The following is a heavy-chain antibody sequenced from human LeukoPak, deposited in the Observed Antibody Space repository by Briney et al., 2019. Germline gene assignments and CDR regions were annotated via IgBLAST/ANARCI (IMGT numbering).Heavy chain of an antibody. CDR2: IYSGGST. CDR1: GFTVSSNY. Sequence: GGSLRLSCAVSGFTVSSNYMSWVRQAPGKGLEWVSVIYSGGSTYYADSVKGRFTISRDNSKNTLYLQMNSLRAEDTAVYYCARGRIIMVPGVTHYFDYWGQGTLVTVSS. J-gene: IGHJ4*02. D-gene: IGHD3-10*01. CDR3: ARGRIIMVPGVTHYFDY. V-gene: IGHV3-53*01.